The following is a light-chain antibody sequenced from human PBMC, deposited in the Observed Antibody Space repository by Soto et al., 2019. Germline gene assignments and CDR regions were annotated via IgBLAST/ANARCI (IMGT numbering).Light chain of an antibody. V-gene: IGKV1-39*01. J-gene: IGKJ1*01. CDR1: QNITNY. Sequence: DIQMTQSPSSLSASVGDRVTITCRASQNITNYFNWYQQKPGKAPTLLIYAASSLQSGVPSRFSGSGSGTDFTLTISSLQPEDFATYYCQQTYRSSWTFGPGTTVDIK. CDR3: QQTYRSSWT. CDR2: AAS.